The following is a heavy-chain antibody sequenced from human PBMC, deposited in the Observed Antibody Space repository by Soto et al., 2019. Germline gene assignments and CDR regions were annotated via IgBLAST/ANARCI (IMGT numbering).Heavy chain of an antibody. V-gene: IGHV3-11*01. Sequence: GGSLRLSCGASGFTFSNHYMSWIRQAPGKGLEWVSYISSTGRTIYYADSVKGRFTVSRDNAQNSLSLKLNSLRVEDTAVYYCARSYSSGWEFVYWGQGTQVTVSS. CDR3: ARSYSSGWEFVY. CDR2: ISSTGRTI. CDR1: GFTFSNHY. J-gene: IGHJ4*02. D-gene: IGHD6-19*01.